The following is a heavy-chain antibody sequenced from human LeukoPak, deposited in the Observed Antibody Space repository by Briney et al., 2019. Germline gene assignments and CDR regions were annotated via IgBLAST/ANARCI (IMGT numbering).Heavy chain of an antibody. CDR3: ARDIVVVVAATPGYFDY. CDR1: GFTFSSYA. Sequence: GGSLRLSCAASGFTFSSYAMSWVRQAPGKGLEWVSAISGSGGSTYYADSVKGRFTISRDNSKNTLYLQMNSLRAEETAVYYCARDIVVVVAATPGYFDYWGREPWSPSPQ. CDR2: ISGSGGST. J-gene: IGHJ4*02. V-gene: IGHV3-23*01. D-gene: IGHD2-15*01.